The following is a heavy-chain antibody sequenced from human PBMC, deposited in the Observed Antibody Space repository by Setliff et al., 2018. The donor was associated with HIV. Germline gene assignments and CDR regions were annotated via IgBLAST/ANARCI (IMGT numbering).Heavy chain of an antibody. V-gene: IGHV1-24*01. J-gene: IGHJ4*02. CDR3: ASHRRVGTTVLFSY. D-gene: IGHD1-1*01. Sequence: ASVKVSCKASGHTFTSYGISWVRQAPGKGLEWMGGFDPEHDKTIYAQKFQGRVTMTEDTSTDTAYMQLNSLRSEDTAVYFCASHRRVGTTVLFSYWGQGTLVTVSS. CDR2: FDPEHDKT. CDR1: GHTFTSYG.